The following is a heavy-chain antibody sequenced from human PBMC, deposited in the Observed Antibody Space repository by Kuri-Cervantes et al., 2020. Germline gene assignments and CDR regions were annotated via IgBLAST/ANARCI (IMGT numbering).Heavy chain of an antibody. V-gene: IGHV3-9*01. Sequence: GGSLRLSCAASGFTFDDYAMHWVRQAPGKGLEWVSGISWNSGSIGYADSVKGRFTISRDNAKNSLYLQMNSLRAEDKALYYCAKEGYYYDSSGYYYGNYWCQGTLVTVSS. CDR2: ISWNSGSI. D-gene: IGHD3-22*01. J-gene: IGHJ4*02. CDR1: GFTFDDYA. CDR3: AKEGYYYDSSGYYYGNY.